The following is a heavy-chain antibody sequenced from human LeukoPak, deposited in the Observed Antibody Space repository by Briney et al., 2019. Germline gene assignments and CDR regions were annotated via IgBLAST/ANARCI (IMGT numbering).Heavy chain of an antibody. CDR1: GYTFTDYY. CDR3: ACPDYYGSGSYYST. Sequence: ASVKVSCKASGYTFTDYYMHWVRQAPGQGLEWMGWINPNSGGTNYAQKFQGRVTMTRDTSISTAYMELSRLRSDDTAVYYCACPDYYGSGSYYSTWGQGTLVTVSS. CDR2: INPNSGGT. D-gene: IGHD3-10*01. J-gene: IGHJ4*02. V-gene: IGHV1-2*02.